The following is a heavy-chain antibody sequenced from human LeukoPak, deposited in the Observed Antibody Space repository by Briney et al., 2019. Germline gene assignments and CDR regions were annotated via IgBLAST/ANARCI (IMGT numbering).Heavy chain of an antibody. CDR3: ARGGDSSGWYVFDY. J-gene: IGHJ4*02. Sequence: SVKVSCKASGGTFSSYVISWVRQAPGQGLEWMGGIIPIFGTANYAQKLQGRVTMTTDTSTSTAYMDLRSLRSDDTAVYYCARGGDSSGWYVFDYWGQGTLVTVSS. CDR2: IIPIFGTA. CDR1: GGTFSSYV. V-gene: IGHV1-69*05. D-gene: IGHD6-19*01.